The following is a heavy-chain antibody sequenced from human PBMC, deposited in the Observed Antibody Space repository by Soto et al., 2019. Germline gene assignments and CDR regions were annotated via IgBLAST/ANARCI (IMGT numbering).Heavy chain of an antibody. V-gene: IGHV3-30*18. CDR3: AKALGYCSASSCQGYFDY. CDR2: ISYDGTNK. Sequence: GGSLRLSCAVSGFTFSDYGMHWVRQAPGKGLEWVAVISYDGTNKFYGDSVKGRFTISRDNSKNTLYLQMDSLRPEDTAVFYCAKALGYCSASSCQGYFDYWGQGTLVTVSS. J-gene: IGHJ4*02. D-gene: IGHD2-2*03. CDR1: GFTFSDYG.